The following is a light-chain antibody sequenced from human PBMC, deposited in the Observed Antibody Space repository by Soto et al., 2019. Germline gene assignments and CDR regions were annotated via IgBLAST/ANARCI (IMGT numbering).Light chain of an antibody. CDR1: QSVLYSSNNKNY. J-gene: IGKJ4*01. Sequence: DIVMTQSPDSLAVSLGERATINCKSSQSVLYSSNNKNYLAWYQQKPGQPPKLLINWASTRESGVPDRFSGSGSGTDFTLTISSLQDEDVAVYYCQQYYSLPSTFGGGTKVEI. CDR3: QQYYSLPST. CDR2: WAS. V-gene: IGKV4-1*01.